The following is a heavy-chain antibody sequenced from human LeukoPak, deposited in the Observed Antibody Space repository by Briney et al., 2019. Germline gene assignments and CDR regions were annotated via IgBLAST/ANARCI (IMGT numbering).Heavy chain of an antibody. CDR2: INPSSGGT. J-gene: IGHJ3*02. V-gene: IGHV1-46*01. D-gene: IGHD2-21*02. Sequence: TSVKVSCKASGYTFINYYLHWVRQAPGQGLEWMGIINPSSGGTSYAQEFQGRVTMTRATSTSTVYMELSSLRPEDTAVYYCARDPSYCGGDCYAFDIWGQGTMVTVSS. CDR1: GYTFINYY. CDR3: ARDPSYCGGDCYAFDI.